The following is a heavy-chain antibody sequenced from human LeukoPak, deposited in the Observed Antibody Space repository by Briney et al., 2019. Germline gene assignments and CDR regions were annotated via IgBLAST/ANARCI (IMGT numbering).Heavy chain of an antibody. D-gene: IGHD5-12*01. CDR2: ISYSGST. CDR3: ARGYSDYPYFFDS. Sequence: SETLSLTCTVSGDSISSYYWSWIRQPPGKGLEWIGYISYSGSTNYNPSLKSRVTISVDTSRKQFSLKLSSVTAADTAVYYCARGYSDYPYFFDSWGQGALVTVSS. J-gene: IGHJ4*02. V-gene: IGHV4-59*01. CDR1: GDSISSYY.